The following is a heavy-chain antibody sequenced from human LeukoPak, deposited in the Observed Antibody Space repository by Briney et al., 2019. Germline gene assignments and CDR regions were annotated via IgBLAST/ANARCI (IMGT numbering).Heavy chain of an antibody. CDR2: IKQDGSEK. Sequence: GGSLRLSCTASGFTFSSYWMSWVRQAPGKGLEWVANIKQDGSEKYYVDSVKGRFTISRDNAKNSLYLPMNSLRAEDTAVYYCARLGVHYYYYMDVWGKGTTVTISS. CDR3: ARLGVHYYYYMDV. D-gene: IGHD3-10*01. J-gene: IGHJ6*03. V-gene: IGHV3-7*01. CDR1: GFTFSSYW.